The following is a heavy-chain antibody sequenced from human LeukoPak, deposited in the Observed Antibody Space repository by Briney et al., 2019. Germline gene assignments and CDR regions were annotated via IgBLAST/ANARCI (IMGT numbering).Heavy chain of an antibody. Sequence: SGPTLVKPTRTLTLTCTFSGFSLSTSGVGVGWIRQPPGKALEWLALIYWNDDKRYSPSLKSRLTITKVTSKNQVVLTMTNMDPVDTATYYCAQTTVTTNFDYWGQGTLVTVSS. D-gene: IGHD4-17*01. CDR3: AQTTVTTNFDY. J-gene: IGHJ4*02. CDR1: GFSLSTSGVG. CDR2: IYWNDDK. V-gene: IGHV2-5*01.